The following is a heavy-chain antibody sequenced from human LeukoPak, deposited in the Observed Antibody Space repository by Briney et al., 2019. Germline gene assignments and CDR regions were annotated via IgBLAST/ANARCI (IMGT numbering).Heavy chain of an antibody. J-gene: IGHJ4*02. CDR2: VNSDGSIT. CDR3: ARAGTHGNY. CDR1: GFTFYDYW. D-gene: IGHD1/OR15-1a*01. Sequence: GGSLRLSCAASGFTFYDYWMHWVRHAPGKGLECVSYVNSDGSITTYADSVKGRFTISRDNAKNTLYLQMNSLRAEDTAVYYCARAGTHGNYWGQGTLVTVSS. V-gene: IGHV3-74*03.